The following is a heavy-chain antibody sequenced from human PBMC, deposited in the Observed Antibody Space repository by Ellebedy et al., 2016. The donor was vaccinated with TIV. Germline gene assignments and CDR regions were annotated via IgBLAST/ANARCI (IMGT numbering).Heavy chain of an antibody. D-gene: IGHD3-9*01. Sequence: GESLKISCAASGFTFSSYGMHWVRQAPGKGLEWVAVIWYDGSNKYYADSVKGRFTISRDNSKNTLYLQMNSLRAEDTAVYYCAKDRPSRLVPDYYYYGMDVWGQGTTVTVSS. CDR2: IWYDGSNK. V-gene: IGHV3-30*02. J-gene: IGHJ6*02. CDR3: AKDRPSRLVPDYYYYGMDV. CDR1: GFTFSSYG.